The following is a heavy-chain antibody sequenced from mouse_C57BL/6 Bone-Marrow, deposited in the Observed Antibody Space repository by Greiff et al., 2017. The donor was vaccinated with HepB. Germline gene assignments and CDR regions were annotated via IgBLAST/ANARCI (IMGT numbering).Heavy chain of an antibody. CDR2: INPNNGGT. CDR3: ARRADGFFAY. Sequence: EVQLQQSGPELVKPGASVKIPCKASGYTFTDYNMDWVKQSHGTSLEWIGDINPNNGGTIYNQKFKGKATLTVAKSSSTAYMELRSLTSEDTAVYYCARRADGFFAYWGQGTLVTVSA. CDR1: GYTFTDYN. V-gene: IGHV1-18*01. J-gene: IGHJ3*01.